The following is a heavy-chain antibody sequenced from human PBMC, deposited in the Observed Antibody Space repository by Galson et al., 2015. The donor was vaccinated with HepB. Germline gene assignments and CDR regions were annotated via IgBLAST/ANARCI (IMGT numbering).Heavy chain of an antibody. Sequence: SLRLSCAASGFTFSSYSMNGVRQAPGKGLEWVSSISSSSSYIYYADSVKGRFTISRDNAKNSLYLQMNSLRAEDTAVYYCARAAGRYYDIFRSYYYYYGMDVWGQGTTVTVSS. D-gene: IGHD3-9*01. CDR3: ARAAGRYYDIFRSYYYYYGMDV. CDR2: ISSSSSYI. V-gene: IGHV3-21*01. CDR1: GFTFSSYS. J-gene: IGHJ6*02.